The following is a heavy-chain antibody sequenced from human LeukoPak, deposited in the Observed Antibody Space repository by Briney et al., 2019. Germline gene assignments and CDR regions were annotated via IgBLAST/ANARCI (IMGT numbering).Heavy chain of an antibody. V-gene: IGHV3-20*04. CDR3: AKEDCSGGRCYSLHY. D-gene: IGHD2-15*01. CDR2: INWNGGST. CDR1: GFTFDDYG. Sequence: GGSLRLSCAASGFTFDDYGMTGVRQTPGKGLEWVSTINWNGGSTAYADSVKGRFTISRDNAKNSLYLQMNSLRAEDAAVYYCAKEDCSGGRCYSLHYWGQGTLVTVSS. J-gene: IGHJ4*02.